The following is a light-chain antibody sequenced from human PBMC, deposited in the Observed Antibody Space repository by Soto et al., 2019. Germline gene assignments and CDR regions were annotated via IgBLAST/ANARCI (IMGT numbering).Light chain of an antibody. CDR2: EVS. J-gene: IGLJ1*01. CDR1: SSDVGGYKY. Sequence: QSVLTQPASVSGSPGQSITISCTGTSSDVGGYKYVSWYQQHPGKAPKLTIYEVSNRPSGVSNRFSGSKSGNTASLTISGLQTEDEADYECSLYTTPNTYVFGTGTKVT. V-gene: IGLV2-14*01. CDR3: SLYTTPNTYV.